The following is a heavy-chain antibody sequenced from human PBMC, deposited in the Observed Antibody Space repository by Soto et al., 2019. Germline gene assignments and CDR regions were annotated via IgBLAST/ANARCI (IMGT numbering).Heavy chain of an antibody. Sequence: EVQLLESGGGLVQPGGSLRLSCAASGFTFSSYAMNWVRQAPGKGLEWVSGISGSDGSTYYADSVKGRFTISRDNTKNTLYLQMNSLRAEDAAVHDCVTEGVDYWGQGTLVTVSS. CDR1: GFTFSSYA. CDR2: ISGSDGST. V-gene: IGHV3-23*01. J-gene: IGHJ4*02. CDR3: VTEGVDY. D-gene: IGHD3-16*01.